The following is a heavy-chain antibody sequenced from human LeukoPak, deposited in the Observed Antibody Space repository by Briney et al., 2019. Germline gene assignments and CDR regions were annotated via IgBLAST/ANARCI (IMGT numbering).Heavy chain of an antibody. J-gene: IGHJ4*02. Sequence: GGSLRLSCTASGFTFSGHWIHWVRQPPGMGLVWVSRINERGTDSMYAESVKGRFTISRDNAKNTVYLQMNSLRAEDTAVYYCAKDPDRTYYYDTSGHFDFWGQGTLVTVSS. CDR2: INERGTDS. V-gene: IGHV3-74*03. CDR1: GFTFSGHW. D-gene: IGHD3-22*01. CDR3: AKDPDRTYYYDTSGHFDF.